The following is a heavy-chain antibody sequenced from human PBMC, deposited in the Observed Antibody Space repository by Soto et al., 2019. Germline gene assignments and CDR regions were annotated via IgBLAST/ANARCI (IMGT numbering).Heavy chain of an antibody. D-gene: IGHD3-10*01. CDR1: GGTFSSHV. CDR3: ARDLEFRDGNISHIDY. V-gene: IGHV1-69*01. J-gene: IGHJ4*02. Sequence: QVQLVQSGAEVKKPGSSVKVSCKASGGTFSSHVFNWVRQAPGQGLEWMGGIMPIIGTANYAQKFQGRVTITADESTSTAYMELISLRSEDTAVYYCARDLEFRDGNISHIDYWGQGTLVTVAS. CDR2: IMPIIGTA.